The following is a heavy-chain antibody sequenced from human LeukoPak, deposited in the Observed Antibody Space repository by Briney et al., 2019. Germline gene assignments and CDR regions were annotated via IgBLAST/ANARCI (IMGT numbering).Heavy chain of an antibody. CDR2: IIPILGIA. J-gene: IGHJ6*02. CDR3: ARDPHSVVVPAAMGYYYYGMDV. CDR1: GGTFSSYA. V-gene: IGHV1-69*04. D-gene: IGHD2-2*01. Sequence: SVKVSCKASGGTFSSYAISWVRQAPGQGLEWMGRIIPILGIANYAQKFQGRVTITADKSTSTAYMELSSLRSEDTAVYYCARDPHSVVVPAAMGYYYYGMDVWGQGPTVTDSS.